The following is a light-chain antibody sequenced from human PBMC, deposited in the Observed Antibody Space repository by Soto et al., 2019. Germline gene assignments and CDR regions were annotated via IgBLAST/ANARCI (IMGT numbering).Light chain of an antibody. CDR2: KAS. Sequence: DIQMTQSPSTLSASVGDRVTITCRASQSISSWLAWYQQRPGKAPKLLIYKASSLGSGVPSRFSGSGSGTEFTLTINSLQPDDSATYYCQQYYSHGTFGQGTKVDIK. V-gene: IGKV1-5*03. CDR1: QSISSW. J-gene: IGKJ1*01. CDR3: QQYYSHGT.